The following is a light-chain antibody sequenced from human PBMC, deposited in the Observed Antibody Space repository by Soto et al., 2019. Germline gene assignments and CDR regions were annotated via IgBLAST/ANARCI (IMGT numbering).Light chain of an antibody. V-gene: IGKV1-9*01. J-gene: IGKJ3*01. CDR3: QQLDCYTFT. CDR2: AAS. CDR1: QGISSY. Sequence: DIQLTQSPSFLSASVGDRVTITCRASQGISSYLAWYQQKPVKAPKLLIYAASTLQTGVPSRFSGSGSGTEFTLTISILLPEDFATYYCQQLDCYTFTFVPMTKVTIK.